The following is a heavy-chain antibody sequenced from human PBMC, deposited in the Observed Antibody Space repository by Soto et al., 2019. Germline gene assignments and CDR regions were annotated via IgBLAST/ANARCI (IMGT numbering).Heavy chain of an antibody. Sequence: QEQLVQSGAAVKKPGSSVKVSCKASGGLFSSYPISWLRQVPGQGLEWMGGVIPVFQTAYYTQRCQVRVTITADESTNTAYMELSSLRSEDTAIYYCARGGSGYTWFNEFWGQGTLVTVSS. V-gene: IGHV1-69*01. CDR1: GGLFSSYP. J-gene: IGHJ4*02. D-gene: IGHD3-22*01. CDR3: ARGGSGYTWFNEF. CDR2: VIPVFQTA.